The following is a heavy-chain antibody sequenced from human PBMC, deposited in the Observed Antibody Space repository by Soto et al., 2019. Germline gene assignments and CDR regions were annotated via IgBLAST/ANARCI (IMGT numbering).Heavy chain of an antibody. D-gene: IGHD5-12*01. J-gene: IGHJ4*02. CDR1: GFTFSDYA. V-gene: IGHV3-23*01. CDR3: AKGAEGYVVSSLDY. CDR2: ITSSGSRT. Sequence: EVQLLESGGGFVQPGGSLRLSCVASGFTFSDYAMTWVRQAPGKGLEWVSAITSSGSRTYYAESVKGRFTTSRDNSKSTLYLQMNSLRAEDTASYSCAKGAEGYVVSSLDYWGQGTLVTVSS.